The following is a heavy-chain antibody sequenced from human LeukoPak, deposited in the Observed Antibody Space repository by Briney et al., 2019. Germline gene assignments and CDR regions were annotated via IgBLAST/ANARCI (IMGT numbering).Heavy chain of an antibody. CDR2: IWSDGSSK. Sequence: GGSLRLSCAASGFTFSSYGMHWVRQAPGKGLEWVAVIWSDGSSKHYADSVKGRFTISRDNSKNTLYLQMSSLRAEDMALYYCARGQPPSYYDMDVWGQGTTVTVSS. CDR3: ARGQPPSYYDMDV. J-gene: IGHJ6*02. V-gene: IGHV3-33*01. D-gene: IGHD6-13*01. CDR1: GFTFSSYG.